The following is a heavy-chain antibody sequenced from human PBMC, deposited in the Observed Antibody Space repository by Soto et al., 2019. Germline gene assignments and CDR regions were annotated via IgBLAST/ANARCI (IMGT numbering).Heavy chain of an antibody. J-gene: IGHJ5*02. D-gene: IGHD6-6*01. V-gene: IGHV3-21*06. CDR1: GFTFSTYS. CDR3: ARDLAFESSSSS. Sequence: PGGSLRLSCSASGFTFSTYSMNWVRQAPGKGLEWVSSISSSSGSIYYADSVKGRFTISRDNAKNSLFLQMNSLRAEDTAVYYCARDLAFESSSSSWGQGTLVTVSS. CDR2: ISSSSGSI.